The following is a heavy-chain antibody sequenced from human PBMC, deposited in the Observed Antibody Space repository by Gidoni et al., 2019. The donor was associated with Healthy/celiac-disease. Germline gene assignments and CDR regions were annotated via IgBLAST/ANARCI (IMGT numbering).Heavy chain of an antibody. D-gene: IGHD3-16*01. CDR1: GFTFDDYA. V-gene: IGHV3-9*01. J-gene: IGHJ6*02. CDR3: AKDMLREYHRYGMDV. CDR2: ISWNSGSI. Sequence: EVQLVESGGGLVQPGRSLRLACAASGFTFDDYAMHWVRQAPGKGLGWVSGISWNSGSIGYADSVKCRFTISRDNAKNSLYLQMNSLRAEDTALYYCAKDMLREYHRYGMDVWGQGTTVTVSS.